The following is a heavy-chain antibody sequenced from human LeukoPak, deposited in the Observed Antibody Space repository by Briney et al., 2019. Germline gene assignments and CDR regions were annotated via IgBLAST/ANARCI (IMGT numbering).Heavy chain of an antibody. D-gene: IGHD3-10*01. J-gene: IGHJ6*03. V-gene: IGHV1-8*03. CDR2: MNPNSGNT. CDR3: ARGRGYYYYMDV. Sequence: ASVKVSCKASGGTFSSYAISWVRQATGQGLEWMGWMNPNSGNTGYAQKFQGRVTITRNTSISTAYMELSSLRSEDTAVYYCARGRGYYYYMDVWGKGTTVTVSS. CDR1: GGTFSSYA.